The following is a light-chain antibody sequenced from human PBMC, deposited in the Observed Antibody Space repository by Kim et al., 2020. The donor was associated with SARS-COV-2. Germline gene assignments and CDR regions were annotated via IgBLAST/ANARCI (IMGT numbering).Light chain of an antibody. J-gene: IGKJ2*01. CDR1: QGISSA. CDR3: QQFNNYPYT. CDR2: GAS. Sequence: ASVGDRVTITCRTSQGISSALAWYQQKPGKAPKLLIYGASSWESGVPSRFSGSGSGTDFTLTISSLQPEDFATYYCQQFNNYPYTFGQGTKLEI. V-gene: IGKV1D-13*01.